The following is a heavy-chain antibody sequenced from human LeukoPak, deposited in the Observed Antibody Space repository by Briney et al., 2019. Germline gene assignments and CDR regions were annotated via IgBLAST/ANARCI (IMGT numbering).Heavy chain of an antibody. CDR2: INWNGGGT. J-gene: IGHJ6*03. D-gene: IGHD4-11*01. CDR1: GFTFDDYG. CDR3: ARRYSYYYYMDV. Sequence: PGGSLRLSCAASGFTFDDYGMSWVRQAPGKGLEWVSGINWNGGGTGYADSVKGRFTISRDNAKNSLYLQMNSLRAEDTALYYCARRYSYYYYMDVWGKGTTVTVSS. V-gene: IGHV3-20*04.